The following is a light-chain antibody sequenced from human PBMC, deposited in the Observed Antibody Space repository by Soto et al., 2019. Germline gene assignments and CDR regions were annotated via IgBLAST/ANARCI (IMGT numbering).Light chain of an antibody. CDR2: TAS. Sequence: DIQLTQSPSFLSASVGDRVTITCRASQDISSYLAWYQQKPGKAPKLLIYTASALQSGVPSRFSGSGSGTEFTLTISSLQPEDFATYYCQQLNNYPRTFGQGTQVEIK. CDR1: QDISSY. CDR3: QQLNNYPRT. J-gene: IGKJ1*01. V-gene: IGKV1-9*01.